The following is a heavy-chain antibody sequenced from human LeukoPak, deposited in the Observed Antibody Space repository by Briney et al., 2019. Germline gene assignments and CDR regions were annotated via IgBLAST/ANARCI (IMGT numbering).Heavy chain of an antibody. CDR2: IYYTGSR. J-gene: IGHJ3*02. V-gene: IGHV4-59*02. CDR3: ARVGGAPLGAFDI. CDR1: GGSVTSYY. D-gene: IGHD3-16*01. Sequence: PSETLSLTCTVSGGSVTSYYWSWIRQSPGEGLEWIGYIYYTGSRNYNPSLKSRATTSIDRSKNQFSLKLNSVTAADTAVYYCARVGGAPLGAFDIWGQGTMVTVSS.